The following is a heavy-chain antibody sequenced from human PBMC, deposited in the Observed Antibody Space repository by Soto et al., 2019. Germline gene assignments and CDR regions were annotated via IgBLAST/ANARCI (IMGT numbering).Heavy chain of an antibody. J-gene: IGHJ4*02. Sequence: GESLKISCGASGFTFNSYAMHWVRQAPGKGLEWVAVIWYDGSNKYHADSVKGRFTISRDNSKNTLFLQMNSLRAEDTAVYYCARDWDTDYGGNSAYYFDAWGQGTLVTVSS. D-gene: IGHD4-17*01. CDR1: GFTFNSYA. CDR2: IWYDGSNK. CDR3: ARDWDTDYGGNSAYYFDA. V-gene: IGHV3-33*01.